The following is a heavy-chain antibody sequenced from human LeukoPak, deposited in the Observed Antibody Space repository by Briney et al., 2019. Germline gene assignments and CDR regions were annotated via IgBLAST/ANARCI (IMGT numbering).Heavy chain of an antibody. CDR2: IRYDGSNK. D-gene: IGHD4-11*01. V-gene: IGHV3-30*02. CDR1: GFTFSSYG. J-gene: IGHJ5*02. CDR3: ARVLPYDYINRFDR. Sequence: QPGGSLRLSCAASGFTFSSYGMHWVRQAPGKGLEWVAFIRYDGSNKYYADSVKGRFTISRDNSKNTLYLQMNSLRAEDTAVYYCARVLPYDYINRFDRWGQGTLVTVSS.